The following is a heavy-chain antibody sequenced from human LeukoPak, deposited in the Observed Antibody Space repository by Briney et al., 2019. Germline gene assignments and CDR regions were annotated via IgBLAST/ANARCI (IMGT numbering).Heavy chain of an antibody. D-gene: IGHD4-17*01. V-gene: IGHV4-59*11. CDR3: ARDLVTVTKGFDI. CDR2: ISYIGST. J-gene: IGHJ3*02. CDR1: DDSFSSHY. Sequence: PSETPSLTCAVSDDSFSSHYWTWIRQPPGKGLEWIGYISYIGSTNYNPSLKSRVTISIDTSKNQFSLKLSSVTAADTAVYYCARDLVTVTKGFDIWGQGTMVGVSS.